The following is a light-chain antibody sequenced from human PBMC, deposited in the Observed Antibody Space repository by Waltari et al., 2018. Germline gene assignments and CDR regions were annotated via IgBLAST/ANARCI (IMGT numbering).Light chain of an antibody. CDR2: YNS. CDR1: NIGVKS. CDR3: QACDSRSDHRV. V-gene: IGLV3-21*04. Sequence: SYVLTQPPSMSVAPGKTARITCGGNNIGVKSVHWYQQKPGQAPLLVIYYNSDRPSGIPERFAGSNSENTATLTINRVEAGDEADYYCQACDSRSDHRVFGGGTKLTVL. J-gene: IGLJ3*02.